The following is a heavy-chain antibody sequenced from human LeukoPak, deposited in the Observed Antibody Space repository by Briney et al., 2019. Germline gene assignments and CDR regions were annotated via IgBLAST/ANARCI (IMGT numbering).Heavy chain of an antibody. CDR3: AASTIFGVPPDY. V-gene: IGHV3-30-3*01. CDR1: GFTFSSYA. CDR2: ISYDGSNK. D-gene: IGHD3-3*01. Sequence: PGGSLRLSCAASGFTFSSYAMHWVRQAPGKGLEWVAVISYDGSNKYYADSVKGRFTISRDNSKNTLYLQMNSLRAEDTAVYYCAASTIFGVPPDYWGQGTLVTVSS. J-gene: IGHJ4*02.